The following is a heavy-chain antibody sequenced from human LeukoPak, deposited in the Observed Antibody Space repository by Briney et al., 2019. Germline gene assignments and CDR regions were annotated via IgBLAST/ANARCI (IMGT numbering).Heavy chain of an antibody. J-gene: IGHJ4*02. Sequence: PGGSLRLSCTASGFAFGSFAMAWVRQAPGKGLAGVAAIGSDGDRVHEDPVKGRFTIPRDNSKSTLYLQMDNLRVEDTAVYFCAKSAGAATIYFDSWGQGALVTVSS. D-gene: IGHD5-24*01. V-gene: IGHV3-23*01. CDR1: GFAFGSFA. CDR2: IGSDGDR. CDR3: AKSAGAATIYFDS.